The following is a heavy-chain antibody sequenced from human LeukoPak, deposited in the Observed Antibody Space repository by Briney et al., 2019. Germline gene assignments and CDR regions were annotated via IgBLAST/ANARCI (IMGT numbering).Heavy chain of an antibody. J-gene: IGHJ6*03. D-gene: IGHD2-15*01. CDR1: GGSISSYY. CDR3: ARHGSFCSGGSCYSDYYYYMDV. V-gene: IGHV4-59*08. CDR2: IYTSGST. Sequence: PSETLSLTCTVSGGSISSYYRSWIRQPPGKGLEWIGYIYTSGSTNYKPSLKSRVTISVDTSKKPFSLKMSSVTAADTAVYYCARHGSFCSGGSCYSDYYYYMDVWGKGTTVTVS.